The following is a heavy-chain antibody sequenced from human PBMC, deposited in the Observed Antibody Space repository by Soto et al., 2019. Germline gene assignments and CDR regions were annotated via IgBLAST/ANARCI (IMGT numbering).Heavy chain of an antibody. J-gene: IGHJ5*02. CDR3: ARVLDYYGSGSYYPDPRSWLDP. CDR1: GYTFTSYG. CDR2: ISAYNGNT. D-gene: IGHD3-10*01. Sequence: VASVKVSCKASGYTFTSYGISWVRQAPGQGLEWMGWISAYNGNTNYAQKLQGRVTMTTDTSTSTAYMELRSLRSDDTAVYYCARVLDYYGSGSYYPDPRSWLDPWGQGTLVTVSS. V-gene: IGHV1-18*01.